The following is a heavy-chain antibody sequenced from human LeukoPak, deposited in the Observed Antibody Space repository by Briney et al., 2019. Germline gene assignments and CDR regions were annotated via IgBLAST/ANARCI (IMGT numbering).Heavy chain of an antibody. CDR3: ARDQTYSGSGIYTYFDY. V-gene: IGHV4-38-2*02. Sequence: PSETLSLTCTVSGYSISSGYYWGWIRQPTGKGLEWIGSIYHSGITYYNPSLKSRVTISVDTSKNHFSLKLTSVTAADTAVYYCARDQTYSGSGIYTYFDYWGQGILVTVSS. D-gene: IGHD3-10*01. CDR2: IYHSGIT. J-gene: IGHJ4*02. CDR1: GYSISSGYY.